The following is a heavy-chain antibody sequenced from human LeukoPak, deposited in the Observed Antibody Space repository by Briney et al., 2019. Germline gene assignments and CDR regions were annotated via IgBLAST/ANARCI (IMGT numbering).Heavy chain of an antibody. CDR2: ISRSDSTR. V-gene: IGHV3-48*03. CDR3: AREIVSAVAGNFDY. J-gene: IGHJ4*02. CDR1: GFTFSIFE. D-gene: IGHD6-19*01. Sequence: PGGSLSLSCAASGFTFSIFEMKWARLAPGKGLEWVSYISRSDSTRHYADSVKGRFTISRDNAKNSLYMEMNSLRAEDTAVYYCAREIVSAVAGNFDYWGQGTLVTVSS.